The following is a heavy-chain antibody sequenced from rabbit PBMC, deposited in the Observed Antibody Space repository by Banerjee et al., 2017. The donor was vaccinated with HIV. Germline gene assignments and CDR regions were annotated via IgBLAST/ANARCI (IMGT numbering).Heavy chain of an antibody. CDR3: ARVLVVAGVDL. V-gene: IGHV1S43*01. Sequence: QEQLEESGGGLVKPEGSLTLTCKASGFDLSSYYYMCWVRQAPGKGLEVVACIITSSGSTWYASWVNGRFTISSHNAQNTLYLQLNNLTVADTATYFCARVLVVAGVDLWGQGTLVTVS. CDR2: IITSSGST. J-gene: IGHJ4*01. D-gene: IGHD4-1*01. CDR1: GFDLSSYYY.